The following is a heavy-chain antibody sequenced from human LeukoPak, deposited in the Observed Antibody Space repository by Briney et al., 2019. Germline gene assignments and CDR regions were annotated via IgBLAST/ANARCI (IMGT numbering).Heavy chain of an antibody. J-gene: IGHJ4*02. CDR2: ISSSSSYI. D-gene: IGHD2-2*02. CDR3: AKDSQGRIVVVPAAINS. CDR1: GFTFSSYS. Sequence: GGSLRLSCAASGFTFSSYSMNWVRQAPGKGLEWVSSISSSSSYIYYADSVKGRFTISRDNSKNTVYMQMNSLRAEDTAVYYCAKDSQGRIVVVPAAINSWGQGTLVTVSS. V-gene: IGHV3-21*01.